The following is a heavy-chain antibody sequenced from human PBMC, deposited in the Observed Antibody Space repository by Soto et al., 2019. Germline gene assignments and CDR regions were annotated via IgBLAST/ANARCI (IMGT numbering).Heavy chain of an antibody. CDR3: VRDGGFYSGMDV. V-gene: IGHV4-59*01. CDR1: GGSISSYY. J-gene: IGHJ6*02. Sequence: QVQLQESGPGLVKPSETLSLTCTVSGGSISSYYWSWIRQPPGKGLEWIGYIYNSGSTNYNPSLKIRVTISVDTSKNQFSLKLSSVPAADTAVYYCVRDGGFYSGMDVWGQGTTVTVSS. CDR2: IYNSGST. D-gene: IGHD3-16*01.